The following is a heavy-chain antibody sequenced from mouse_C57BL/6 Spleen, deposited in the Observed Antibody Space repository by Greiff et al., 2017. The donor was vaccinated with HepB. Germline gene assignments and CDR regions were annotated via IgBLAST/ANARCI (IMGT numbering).Heavy chain of an antibody. J-gene: IGHJ4*01. CDR2: IDPSDSYT. V-gene: IGHV1-50*01. CDR1: GYTFTSYW. CDR3: ARDPYYYGSSPDAMDY. D-gene: IGHD1-1*01. Sequence: QVQLQQPGAELVKPGASVKLSCKASGYTFTSYWMQWVKQRPGQGLEWIGEIDPSDSYTNYNQKFKGKATLTVDTSSSTAYMQLSSLTSEDSAVYYCARDPYYYGSSPDAMDYWGQGTSVTVSS.